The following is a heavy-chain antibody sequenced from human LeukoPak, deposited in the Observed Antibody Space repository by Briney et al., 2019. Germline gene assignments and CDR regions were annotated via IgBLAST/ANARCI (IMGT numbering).Heavy chain of an antibody. CDR3: ARRTLGPDTAMDPYWYFDL. J-gene: IGHJ2*01. CDR1: GGSISSSSYY. CDR2: IYYSGST. Sequence: SETLSLTCTVSGGSISSSSYYWGWIRQPPGKGLEWIGSIYYSGSTYYNPSLKSRVTISVDTSKNQFSLKLSSVTAADTAVYYYARRTLGPDTAMDPYWYFDLWGRGTLVTVSS. V-gene: IGHV4-39*01. D-gene: IGHD5-18*01.